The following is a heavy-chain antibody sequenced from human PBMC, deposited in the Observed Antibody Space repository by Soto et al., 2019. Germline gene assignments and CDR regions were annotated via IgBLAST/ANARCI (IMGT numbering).Heavy chain of an antibody. CDR2: ISWNSGSI. V-gene: IGHV3-9*01. Sequence: GGSPRLSCAASGFTFDDYAMHWVRQAPGKGLEWVSGISWNSGSIGYADSVKGRFTISRDNAKNSLYLQMNSLRAEDTALYYCAKDMSYDFWSGDFQHWGQGTLVTVSS. D-gene: IGHD3-3*01. CDR1: GFTFDDYA. CDR3: AKDMSYDFWSGDFQH. J-gene: IGHJ1*01.